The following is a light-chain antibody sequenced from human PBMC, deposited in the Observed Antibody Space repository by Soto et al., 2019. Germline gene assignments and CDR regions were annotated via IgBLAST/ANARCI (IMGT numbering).Light chain of an antibody. CDR1: SSDVGGYND. V-gene: IGLV2-11*01. J-gene: IGLJ2*01. CDR2: DVT. Sequence: QSVLPQPRSVSGSPGQSVTISCTGTSSDVGGYNDVSWYQQHPGKAPKVMIYDVTKRPSGVPDRFSGSKSGNTASLTISGLQAEDEADYYCCSYAGSDTDVFGGGTKLTVL. CDR3: CSYAGSDTDV.